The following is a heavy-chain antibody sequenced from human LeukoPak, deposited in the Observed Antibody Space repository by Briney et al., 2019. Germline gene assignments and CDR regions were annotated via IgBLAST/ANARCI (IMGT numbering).Heavy chain of an antibody. CDR1: GYTFTSYA. Sequence: GASVKVSCKASGYTFTSYAMHWVRQAPGQRLEWMGWINAGNGNTKYSQKFQGRVTITADESTSTAYMELSSLRSEDTAVYYCARDGINGGNFDYWGQGTLVTVSS. V-gene: IGHV1-3*01. D-gene: IGHD4-23*01. CDR3: ARDGINGGNFDY. J-gene: IGHJ4*02. CDR2: INAGNGNT.